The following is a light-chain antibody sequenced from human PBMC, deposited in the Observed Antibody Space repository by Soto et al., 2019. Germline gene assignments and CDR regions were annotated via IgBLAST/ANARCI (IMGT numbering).Light chain of an antibody. CDR1: SSDVGSRNL. Sequence: QSALTQPASVSGSPGRSITISCTGTSSDVGSRNLVSWYQQHPGKAPKLIIYEVTKWPSGVSNRFSGSKSGNTASLTIFGLQAEDEADYYCCSYAGSYTWVFGGGTKLTVL. CDR3: CSYAGSYTWV. CDR2: EVT. J-gene: IGLJ3*02. V-gene: IGLV2-23*02.